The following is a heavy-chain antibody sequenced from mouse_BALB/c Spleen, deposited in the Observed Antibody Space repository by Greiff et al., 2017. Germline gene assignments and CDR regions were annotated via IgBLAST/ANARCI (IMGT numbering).Heavy chain of an antibody. J-gene: IGHJ3*01. Sequence: EVMLVESGGGLVQPGGSLKLSCAASGFTFSSYGMSWVRQTPDKRLELVATINSNGGSTYYPDSVKGRFTISRDNAKNTLYLQMSSLKSEDTAMYYCARCYDGYYVGFAYWGQGTLVTVSA. CDR1: GFTFSSYG. CDR2: INSNGGST. CDR3: ARCYDGYYVGFAY. V-gene: IGHV5-6-3*01. D-gene: IGHD2-3*01.